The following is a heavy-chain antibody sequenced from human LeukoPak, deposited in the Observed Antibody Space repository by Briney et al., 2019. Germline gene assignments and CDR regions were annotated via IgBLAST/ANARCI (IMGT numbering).Heavy chain of an antibody. CDR3: ARWGPLIIGGSWYYFDY. V-gene: IGHV1-18*01. Sequence: ASVKVSCKASGYTFTSYGISWVRQAPGQGLEWMGWISAYNGNTNYVQKLQGRVTMTTDTSTSTAYMELRSLRSDDTAVYYCARWGPLIIGGSWYYFDYWGQGTLVTVSS. D-gene: IGHD3-10*01. CDR1: GYTFTSYG. CDR2: ISAYNGNT. J-gene: IGHJ4*02.